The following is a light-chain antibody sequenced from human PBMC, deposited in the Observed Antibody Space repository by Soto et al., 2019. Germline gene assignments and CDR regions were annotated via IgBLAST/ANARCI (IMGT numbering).Light chain of an antibody. CDR3: KQRT. CDR1: QEISDW. Sequence: DTQLTQSPSTLSASIGDRVTITCRASQEISDWLAWYQQRPGKAPKLLIYKASTLQSGVPLRFSGSGSGTEFTLTISSLQPDDFATYYCKQRTFGQGTKVEI. V-gene: IGKV1-5*03. J-gene: IGKJ1*01. CDR2: KAS.